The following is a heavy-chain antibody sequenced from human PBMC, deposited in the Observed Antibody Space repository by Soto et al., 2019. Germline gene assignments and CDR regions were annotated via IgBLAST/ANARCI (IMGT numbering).Heavy chain of an antibody. J-gene: IGHJ6*02. D-gene: IGHD1-1*01. CDR2: IFYSGTT. Sequence: QVRLQESGPGLVKPSQTLSLTCSVSGVSISSADYYWSWIRQTPGKGLEWIGHIFYSGTTYYNPSLKSRLTISVDTSKNHFSLRLTSVTAADTAVYYCARDLWVEPELYYYGMDVWGQGTTVTVSS. V-gene: IGHV4-30-4*01. CDR1: GVSISSADYY. CDR3: ARDLWVEPELYYYGMDV.